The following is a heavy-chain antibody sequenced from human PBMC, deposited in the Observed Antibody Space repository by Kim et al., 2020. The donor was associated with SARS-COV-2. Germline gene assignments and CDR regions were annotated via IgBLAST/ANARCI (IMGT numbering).Heavy chain of an antibody. V-gene: IGHV3-11*04. D-gene: IGHD3-10*01. Sequence: YPNSLNGLFPISRDNAKNSLYLQMNGLRAEDTAVYFCARYYGSGSYFFDYWGQGTLVTVSS. J-gene: IGHJ4*02. CDR3: ARYYGSGSYFFDY.